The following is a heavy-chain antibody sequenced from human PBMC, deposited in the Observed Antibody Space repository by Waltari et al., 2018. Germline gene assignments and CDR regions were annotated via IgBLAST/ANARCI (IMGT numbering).Heavy chain of an antibody. V-gene: IGHV3-30*01. D-gene: IGHD4-17*01. CDR1: GFTFSSYA. Sequence: QVQMVASGGGVVQPGRSMRLSCAASGFTFSSYAMQWVSQAPGKGLEWVAVISYDGSNKYYADSVKDRFTISRDNSKNTLYLQMNSLRAGDTAVYYCARAVDDYGDYLVDYWGQGTLVTVSS. CDR3: ARAVDDYGDYLVDY. CDR2: ISYDGSNK. J-gene: IGHJ4*02.